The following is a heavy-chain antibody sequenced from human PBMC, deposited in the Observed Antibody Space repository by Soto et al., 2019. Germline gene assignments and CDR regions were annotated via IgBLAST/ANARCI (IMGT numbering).Heavy chain of an antibody. CDR2: ISGSGGST. CDR3: AKGRLAYYYYGMDV. V-gene: IGHV3-23*01. J-gene: IGHJ6*02. Sequence: EVQLLESGGGLVQPGGSLRLSCAASGFTFSSYAMSWVRQAPGKGLEWVSAISGSGGSTYYADSVKGRFTISRENSKNTLYLQMNSLRAEDTAVYYCAKGRLAYYYYGMDVWGQGTTVTVSS. D-gene: IGHD2-21*01. CDR1: GFTFSSYA.